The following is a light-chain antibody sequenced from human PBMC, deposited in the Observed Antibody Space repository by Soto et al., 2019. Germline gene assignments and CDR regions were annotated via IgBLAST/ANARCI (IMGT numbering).Light chain of an antibody. V-gene: IGKV3D-20*02. CDR1: QSVTSSY. CDR3: QQRSNWLSWT. CDR2: GAS. J-gene: IGKJ1*01. Sequence: EIVLTQSPGTLSLSPGERATLSCRASQSVTSSYLAWWQQKPGQAPRLLIYGASSRATGIPDRFSGSGSGTDFTLTVSSLEPEDFAVYYCQQRSNWLSWTFGQGTKVDIK.